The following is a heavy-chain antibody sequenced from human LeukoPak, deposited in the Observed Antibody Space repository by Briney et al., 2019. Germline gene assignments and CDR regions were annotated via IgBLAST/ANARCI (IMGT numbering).Heavy chain of an antibody. D-gene: IGHD6-13*01. CDR2: INHSGST. Sequence: SETLSLTCAVYGGSFSGYYWSWIRQPPGKGLEWIGEINHSGSTNYNPSLKSRVTISVDTSKNQFSRKLSSVTAADTGVYYCARARIAAAAPHFDYWGQGALVTVSS. J-gene: IGHJ4*02. V-gene: IGHV4-34*01. CDR3: ARARIAAAAPHFDY. CDR1: GGSFSGYY.